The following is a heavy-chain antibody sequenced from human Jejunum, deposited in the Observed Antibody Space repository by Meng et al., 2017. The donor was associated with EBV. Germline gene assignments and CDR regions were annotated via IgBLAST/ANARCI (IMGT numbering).Heavy chain of an antibody. CDR3: ARGAYFDY. J-gene: IGHJ4*02. Sequence: QLQLQASGSGLVKPSETLSLTCACSGCSISSGGYSWHWIRQPPGKGLQWIGYIYYSGSAFYNPSLKSRVTLSVDRSKNQFSLNLSSVTAADTAVYYCARGAYFDYWGQGTLVTVSS. CDR2: IYYSGSA. CDR1: GCSISSGGYS. V-gene: IGHV4-30-2*01.